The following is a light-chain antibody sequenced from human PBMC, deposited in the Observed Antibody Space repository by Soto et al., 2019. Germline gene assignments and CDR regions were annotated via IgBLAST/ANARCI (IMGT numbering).Light chain of an antibody. J-gene: IGKJ5*01. CDR1: QSVSSY. Sequence: EIVLTQSPATLSLYPGERATLSCRTSQSVSSYFAWYQQKPGRAPRLLIYDASNRATGIPARFIGSGSGTDFTLTISSLEPEDFAVYYSQQRSNWPITFGQGTRLEIK. CDR2: DAS. V-gene: IGKV3-11*01. CDR3: QQRSNWPIT.